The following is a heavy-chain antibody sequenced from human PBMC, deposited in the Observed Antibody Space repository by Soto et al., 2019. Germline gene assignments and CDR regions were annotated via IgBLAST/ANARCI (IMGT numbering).Heavy chain of an antibody. CDR1: GASITSRGSY. Sequence: QVQLQESGPGLVKPSQTLSLTCSVSGASITSRGSYWTWIRQPPGKGLEWIGHISYSGNTFYNSSLQRRLTISMDTAKNQFSLKMTSVTAADTAVYFCARETMWPSGRYYYYHMDVWGQGTTVPVSS. D-gene: IGHD3-10*01. CDR2: ISYSGNT. J-gene: IGHJ6*02. CDR3: ARETMWPSGRYYYYHMDV. V-gene: IGHV4-30-4*01.